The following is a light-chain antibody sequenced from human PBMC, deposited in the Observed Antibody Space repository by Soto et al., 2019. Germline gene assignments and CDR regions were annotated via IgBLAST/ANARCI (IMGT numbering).Light chain of an antibody. J-gene: IGKJ1*01. V-gene: IGKV3-15*01. Sequence: ERVMTQSPATLSVSPGERATLSCRASQSVSSNLAWYQQKPGQAPRLLIYDASTRATGIPARFSGSGSGTEFTLTISSLQSEDFAVYYCQQYNNWPWTFGKGTKVEIK. CDR2: DAS. CDR3: QQYNNWPWT. CDR1: QSVSSN.